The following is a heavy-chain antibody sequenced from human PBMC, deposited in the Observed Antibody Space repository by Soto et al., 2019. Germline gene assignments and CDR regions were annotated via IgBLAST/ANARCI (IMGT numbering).Heavy chain of an antibody. CDR1: GFTFSSYA. J-gene: IGHJ6*02. CDR2: ISYDGSNK. V-gene: IGHV3-30-3*01. D-gene: IGHD2-21*02. Sequence: QVQLVESGGGVVQPGRSLRLSCAASGFTFSSYAMHWVRQAPGKGLEWVAVISYDGSNKYYADSVKGRFTISRDNSKNTLYLQMNSLRAEDTAVYYCARDRVVGTYYYHGMDVWGQGTTVTVSS. CDR3: ARDRVVGTYYYHGMDV.